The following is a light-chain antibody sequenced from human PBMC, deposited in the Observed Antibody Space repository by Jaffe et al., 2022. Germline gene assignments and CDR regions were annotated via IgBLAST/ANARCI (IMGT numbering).Light chain of an antibody. J-gene: IGLJ1*01. V-gene: IGLV2-14*01. CDR2: EVS. CDR3: SSYTSSTTLV. Sequence: QSALTQPASVSGSPGQSITISCTGTSSDVGGYNYVSWRQHHPGKAPKLIIYEVSNRPSGVSNRFSGSKSGNTASLTISGLQAEDEADYYCSSYTSSTTLVFGTGTKVTVL. CDR1: SSDVGGYNY.